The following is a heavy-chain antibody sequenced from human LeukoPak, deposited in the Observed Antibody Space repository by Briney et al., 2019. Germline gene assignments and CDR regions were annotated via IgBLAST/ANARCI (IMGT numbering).Heavy chain of an antibody. Sequence: ASVEVSCKASGYTFTGYYMHWVRQAPGQGLEWMGWISAYNGNTNQAQKLQGRVTMTTDTSTRTAYMELRSLRSDDTAVYYCARDYYDSSGYYYVFAYWGQGTLVTVSS. V-gene: IGHV1-18*04. D-gene: IGHD3-22*01. J-gene: IGHJ4*02. CDR3: ARDYYDSSGYYYVFAY. CDR2: ISAYNGNT. CDR1: GYTFTGYY.